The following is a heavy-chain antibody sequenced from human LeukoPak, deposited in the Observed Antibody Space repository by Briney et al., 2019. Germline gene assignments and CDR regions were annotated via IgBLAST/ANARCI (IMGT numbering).Heavy chain of an antibody. CDR2: ISSSSSYI. CDR1: GFTFSSYS. CDR3: AGPYGSGGAFDI. V-gene: IGHV3-21*01. J-gene: IGHJ3*02. Sequence: PGGSLRLSCAASGFTFSSYSMSWVRQAPGKGLEWVSSISSSSSYIYYADSVKGRFTISRDNAKNSLYLQMNSLRAEDTAVYYCAGPYGSGGAFDIWGQGTMVTVSS. D-gene: IGHD3-10*01.